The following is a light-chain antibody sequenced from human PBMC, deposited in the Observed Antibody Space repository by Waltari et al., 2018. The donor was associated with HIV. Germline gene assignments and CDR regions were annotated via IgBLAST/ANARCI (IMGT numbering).Light chain of an antibody. J-gene: IGLJ2*01. V-gene: IGLV3-25*03. CDR3: QSADSSGSPYVV. Sequence: SYELTQPTSVSVSPGQTARIPCSGDALPKQYTYWYQQKPGQAPVLVIYKGSERPSGIPERFSGSNSGTTVTLTISGVQAEDEADYYCQSADSSGSPYVVFGGGTKLTVL. CDR2: KGS. CDR1: ALPKQY.